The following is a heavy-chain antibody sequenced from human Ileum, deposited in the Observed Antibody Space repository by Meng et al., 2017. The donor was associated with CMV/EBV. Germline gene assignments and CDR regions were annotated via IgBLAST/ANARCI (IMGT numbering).Heavy chain of an antibody. CDR2: VNGGGDT. CDR1: GVTVSTGG. V-gene: IGHV3-23*01. D-gene: IGHD2-21*02. CDR3: AKDRSCYGGACFSDY. Sequence: TGVTVSTGGMSWGRQAPGKGLEWVEHVNGGGDTNYADSVKGRFTVSRDNSKSMLYLQMDSLKTEDTALYYCAKDRSCYGGACFSDYWGQGTLVTVSS. J-gene: IGHJ4*02.